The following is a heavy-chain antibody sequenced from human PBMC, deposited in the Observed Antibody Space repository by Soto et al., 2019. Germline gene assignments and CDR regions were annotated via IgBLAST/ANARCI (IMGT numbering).Heavy chain of an antibody. CDR2: IYYSGST. Sequence: SETLSLTCTVSGGSISSYYWSWIRQPPGKGLEWIGYIYYSGSTNYNPSLKSRVTISVDTSKNQFSLKLSSVTAADTAVYYCARDADYDILTGYYKGSYYYYGMDVWGQGTTVTVSS. V-gene: IGHV4-59*01. J-gene: IGHJ6*02. CDR3: ARDADYDILTGYYKGSYYYYGMDV. D-gene: IGHD3-9*01. CDR1: GGSISSYY.